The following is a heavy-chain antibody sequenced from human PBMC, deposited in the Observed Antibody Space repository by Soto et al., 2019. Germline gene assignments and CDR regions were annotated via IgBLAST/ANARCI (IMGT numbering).Heavy chain of an antibody. CDR1: GFTFDGYA. Sequence: GGSLRLSCAASGFTFDGYAMHWVRQAPGKGLECVSLISGDGGSTYYADSVKGRFTISRDNSKNSLYLQMNSLRTEDTAVYYGAKEKAASPAYSSGYEYWGQGTLVTVSS. J-gene: IGHJ1*01. D-gene: IGHD3-22*01. CDR2: ISGDGGST. CDR3: AKEKAASPAYSSGYEY. V-gene: IGHV3-43*02.